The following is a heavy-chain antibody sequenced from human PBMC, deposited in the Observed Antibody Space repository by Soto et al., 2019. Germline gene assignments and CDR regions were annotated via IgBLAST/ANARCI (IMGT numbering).Heavy chain of an antibody. CDR1: GVSVSSAY. CDR2: IHPSGKT. CDR3: ARALADYSYHMDV. D-gene: IGHD6-19*01. Sequence: SETLSLTCSVSGVSVSSAYWNWVRQPAGKGLEWIGRIHPSGKTNYNPSLESRISMSVDTSKNQFSLILNSVTAADTAVYFCARALADYSYHMDVWGQGTTVTVSS. V-gene: IGHV4-4*07. J-gene: IGHJ6*02.